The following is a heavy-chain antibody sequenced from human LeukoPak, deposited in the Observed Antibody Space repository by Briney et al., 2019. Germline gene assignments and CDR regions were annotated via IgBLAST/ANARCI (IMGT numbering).Heavy chain of an antibody. CDR3: ARAGTIFGVVTSHSDY. D-gene: IGHD3-3*01. J-gene: IGHJ4*02. Sequence: SETLSLTCTVSGGSISSSSYYWGWIRQPPGKGLEWIGSIYYSGSTCYNPSLKSRVTISVDTSKNQFSLKLSSVTAADTAVYYCARAGTIFGVVTSHSDYWGQGTLVTVSS. CDR1: GGSISSSSYY. V-gene: IGHV4-39*07. CDR2: IYYSGST.